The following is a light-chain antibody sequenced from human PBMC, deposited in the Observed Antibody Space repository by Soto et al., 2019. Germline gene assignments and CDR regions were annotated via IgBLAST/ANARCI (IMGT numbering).Light chain of an antibody. Sequence: QSALTQPASVSGSPGQSITISCTGTSSDVGGYNYVSWYQQYPGNAPRLMIYEVNNRPSGVPNRFSGSKSGNTASLTISGLRAEDEADYYCSSKTSSRTPYVFGTGTKVTVL. V-gene: IGLV2-14*01. CDR1: SSDVGGYNY. CDR2: EVN. CDR3: SSKTSSRTPYV. J-gene: IGLJ1*01.